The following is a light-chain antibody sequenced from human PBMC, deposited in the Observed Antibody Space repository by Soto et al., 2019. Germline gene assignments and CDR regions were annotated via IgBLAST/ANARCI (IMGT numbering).Light chain of an antibody. CDR3: QQRSNWPPIT. CDR1: QSVSNNY. Sequence: EIVFTQSPGTLSLSPGERSTLSCRASQSVSNNYLAWYQQKPGQAPRLLIYDTSNRATGVPARFSGSGSGTDFTLTISSLEPEDFAVYYCQQRSNWPPITFGQGTRLEIK. J-gene: IGKJ5*01. V-gene: IGKV3-11*01. CDR2: DTS.